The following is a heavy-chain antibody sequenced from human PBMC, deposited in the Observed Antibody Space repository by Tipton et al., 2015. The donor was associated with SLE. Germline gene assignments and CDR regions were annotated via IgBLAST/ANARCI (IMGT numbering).Heavy chain of an antibody. V-gene: IGHV4-61*09. CDR3: ARDLTVAFDI. CDR2: IYTSGST. CDR1: GGSISSGSYY. J-gene: IGHJ3*02. Sequence: TLSLTCTVSGGSISSGSYYWSWIRQPAGRGLEWIGHIYTSGSTNYNPSLKSRVAISVDTSKNQFSLKLSSVTAADTAVYYCARDLTVAFDIWGQGTTVTVSS.